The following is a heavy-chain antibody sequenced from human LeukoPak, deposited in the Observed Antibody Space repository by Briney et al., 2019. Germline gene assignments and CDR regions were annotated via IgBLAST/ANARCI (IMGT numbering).Heavy chain of an antibody. J-gene: IGHJ6*03. CDR3: ARDSGYDTLGYYYYMDV. Sequence: ASVKASCKASGYTFTSYGISWVRQAPGQGLEWMGWISGYNGNTNYSQKLQGRVTMTTDTSTSTAYMELRSLRSDDTAVYYCARDSGYDTLGYYYYMDVWGKGTTVTVSS. CDR2: ISGYNGNT. CDR1: GYTFTSYG. V-gene: IGHV1-18*01. D-gene: IGHD5-12*01.